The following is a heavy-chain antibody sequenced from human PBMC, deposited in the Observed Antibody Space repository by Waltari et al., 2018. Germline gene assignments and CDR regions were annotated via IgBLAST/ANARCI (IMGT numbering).Heavy chain of an antibody. Sequence: QVQLQESGPGLVKPSGTLSLTCAVSGGSISSSNWWSWVRQPPGKGLEWIGEIYHSGSTNYNPYLKSRVTISVDKSKNQFSLKLSSVTAADTAVYYCARGRTPGGIAAAGTTSYYYYYGMDVWGQGTTVTVSS. V-gene: IGHV4-4*02. CDR1: GGSISSSNW. J-gene: IGHJ6*02. CDR3: ARGRTPGGIAAAGTTSYYYYYGMDV. D-gene: IGHD6-13*01. CDR2: IYHSGST.